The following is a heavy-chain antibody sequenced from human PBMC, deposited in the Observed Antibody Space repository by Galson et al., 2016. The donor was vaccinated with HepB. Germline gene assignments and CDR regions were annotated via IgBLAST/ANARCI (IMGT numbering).Heavy chain of an antibody. CDR1: GDSVSTNSAT. Sequence: CAISGDSVSTNSATWHWIRQSPSRGLEWLGRTYYRSKWYNDYAVSVKSRITISPDTSKNQFSLQLNSVTPDDTAICYCARHFAVWGQGTLVTVSS. CDR3: ARHFAV. CDR2: TYYRSKWYN. J-gene: IGHJ4*02. D-gene: IGHD3-3*02. V-gene: IGHV6-1*01.